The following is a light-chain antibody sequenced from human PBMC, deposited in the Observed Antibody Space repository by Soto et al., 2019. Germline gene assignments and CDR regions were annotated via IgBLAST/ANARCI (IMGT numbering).Light chain of an antibody. CDR3: MQPLHTPWT. J-gene: IGKJ1*01. Sequence: DIVLTQSPLSLPVSPGEPASISCRSSQRLLNRNGYNYLDWFVQKPGQSPQLLIYMTSNRSPGVPERFSGSGSGTDITLKISRGEAQDVGVYYCMQPLHTPWTFGQGTKVDSK. CDR2: MTS. V-gene: IGKV2-28*01. CDR1: QRLLNRNGYNY.